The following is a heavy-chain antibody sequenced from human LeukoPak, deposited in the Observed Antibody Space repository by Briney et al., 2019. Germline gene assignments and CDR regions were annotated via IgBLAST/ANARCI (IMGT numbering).Heavy chain of an antibody. Sequence: SETLSLTCTVSGGSISSSSYYWGWIRQPPGKGLEWIASIYYSGSTYYNPSLKSRVTLSVDTSKNRFSLKLSSVTAADTAVYYCARHGLRYCSSTSCYPLNWFDPWGQGTLVTVSS. J-gene: IGHJ5*02. CDR3: ARHGLRYCSSTSCYPLNWFDP. V-gene: IGHV4-39*01. CDR2: IYYSGST. D-gene: IGHD2-2*01. CDR1: GGSISSSSYY.